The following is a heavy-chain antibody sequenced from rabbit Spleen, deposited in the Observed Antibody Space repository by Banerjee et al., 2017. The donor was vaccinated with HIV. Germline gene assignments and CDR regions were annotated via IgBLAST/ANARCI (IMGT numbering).Heavy chain of an antibody. Sequence: VESGGGLVKPGASLTLTCTLSGFSLSKYTMIWVRQAPGEGLEWIGIINSDTTAYATWAKGRFTVSKTSTTVDLKITSPTTEDSATYFCARVFLGNYYGMDLWGHGTLVTVS. CDR3: ARVFLGNYYGMDL. D-gene: IGHD4-2*01. CDR1: GFSLSKYT. CDR2: INSDTT. J-gene: IGHJ6*01. V-gene: IGHV1S69*01.